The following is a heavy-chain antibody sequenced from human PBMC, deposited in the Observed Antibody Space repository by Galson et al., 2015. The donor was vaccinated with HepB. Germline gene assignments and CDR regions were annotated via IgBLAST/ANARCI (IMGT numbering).Heavy chain of an antibody. Sequence: SLRLSCAASGFNVNTNYMSWVRQAPGKGLEWVSVIYSGGSTNYADSVKGRFTMSRDNSKNTLYLQMNSLRAEDTAVYYCARDGSGGWGSYGAFDIWGQGTMVTVSS. CDR3: ARDGSGGWGSYGAFDI. J-gene: IGHJ3*02. CDR2: IYSGGST. D-gene: IGHD2-15*01. CDR1: GFNVNTNY. V-gene: IGHV3-53*01.